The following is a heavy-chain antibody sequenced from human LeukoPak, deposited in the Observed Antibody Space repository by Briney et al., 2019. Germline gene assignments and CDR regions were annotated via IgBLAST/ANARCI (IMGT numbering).Heavy chain of an antibody. CDR3: ARHRGYCSGGSCYSFFDY. J-gene: IGHJ4*02. D-gene: IGHD2-15*01. CDR1: GGSFSGYY. CDR2: INHSGST. V-gene: IGHV4-34*01. Sequence: SETLSLNCAVYGGSFSGYYWSWIRQPPGKGLEWIGEINHSGSTNYNPSLKSRVTISVDTSKNQFSLKLSSVTAADTAVYYCARHRGYCSGGSCYSFFDYWGQGTLVTVSS.